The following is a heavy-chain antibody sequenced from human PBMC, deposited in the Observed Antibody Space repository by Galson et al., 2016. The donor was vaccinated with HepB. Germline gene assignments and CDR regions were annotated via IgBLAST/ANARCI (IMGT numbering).Heavy chain of an antibody. CDR1: GFTFSDYS. D-gene: IGHD3-16*01. CDR3: ASPFAPERGRYVL. Sequence: SLRLSCAASGFTFSDYSMNWVRQAPGKGLEWVPYIASNRRTIYYADSARGRFTISRDNAKNTLYLEMNSLRAEDTAVYYCASPFAPERGRYVLWGQGTLVTVSS. CDR2: IASNRRTI. V-gene: IGHV3-48*01. J-gene: IGHJ5*02.